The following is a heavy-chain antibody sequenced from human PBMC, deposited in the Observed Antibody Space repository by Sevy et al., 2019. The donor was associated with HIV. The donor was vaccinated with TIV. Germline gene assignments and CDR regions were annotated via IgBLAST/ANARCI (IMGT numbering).Heavy chain of an antibody. J-gene: IGHJ4*02. D-gene: IGHD5-12*01. Sequence: GGSLRLSCAASGFTFSNAWMSWVRQAPGKGLEWVGRNKSKTDGGTTDNAAPVKGRFTISRDDSKNTQYLQMNSLKTEDPAVYYCTTGPFMAKDYWGQGTLVTVSS. CDR3: TTGPFMAKDY. CDR2: NKSKTDGGTT. CDR1: GFTFSNAW. V-gene: IGHV3-15*01.